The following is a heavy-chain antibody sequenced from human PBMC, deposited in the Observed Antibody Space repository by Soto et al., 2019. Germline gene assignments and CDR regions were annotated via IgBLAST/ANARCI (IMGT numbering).Heavy chain of an antibody. Sequence: LETLSLTCTVSGGSISSYYWSWIRQPPGKGLEWIGYIYYSGSTNYNPSLKSRVTISVDTSKNQFSLKLSSVTAADAAVYYCARDGDSSGYYDYWGQGTLVTVSS. V-gene: IGHV4-59*01. CDR1: GGSISSYY. CDR3: ARDGDSSGYYDY. CDR2: IYYSGST. J-gene: IGHJ4*02. D-gene: IGHD3-22*01.